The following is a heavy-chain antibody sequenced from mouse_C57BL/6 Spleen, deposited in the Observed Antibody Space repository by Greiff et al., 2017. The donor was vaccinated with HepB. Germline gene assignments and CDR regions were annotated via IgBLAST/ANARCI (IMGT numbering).Heavy chain of an antibody. D-gene: IGHD2-5*01. CDR1: GYTFTSYG. J-gene: IGHJ1*03. CDR3: ARSYSNYVGWYFDV. CDR2: IYPRSGNT. V-gene: IGHV1-81*01. Sequence: VQLVESGAELARPGASVKLSCKASGYTFTSYGISWVKPRTGQGLEWIGEIYPRSGNTYYNEKFKGKATLTADKSASTAYMELRSLTSEDSAVYFCARSYSNYVGWYFDVWGTGTTVTVSS.